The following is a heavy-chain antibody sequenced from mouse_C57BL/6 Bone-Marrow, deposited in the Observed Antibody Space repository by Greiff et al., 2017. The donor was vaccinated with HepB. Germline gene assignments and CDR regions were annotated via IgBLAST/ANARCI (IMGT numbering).Heavy chain of an antibody. D-gene: IGHD2-4*01. J-gene: IGHJ1*03. Sequence: QVQLQQPGAELVKPGASVKLSCKASGYTFTSYWMHWVKQRPGRGLEWIGNINPSNGGTNYNEKFKSKATLTVDKSSSTAYMQLSSLTSEDSAVYYCARGYYDYLYWYFDVWGTGTTVTVSS. CDR2: INPSNGGT. CDR3: ARGYYDYLYWYFDV. V-gene: IGHV1-53*01. CDR1: GYTFTSYW.